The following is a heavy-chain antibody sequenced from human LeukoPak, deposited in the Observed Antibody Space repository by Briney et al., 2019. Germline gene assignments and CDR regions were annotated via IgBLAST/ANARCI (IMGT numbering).Heavy chain of an antibody. CDR1: GGSISSYY. V-gene: IGHV4-4*07. D-gene: IGHD2-21*02. CDR2: IYTSGST. Sequence: SETLSLTFTVSGGSISSYYWSWIRQPAGKGLEWIGRIYTSGSTNYNPPLKSRITISLDTPKNQFSLKLSSVTAADTAVYYCARTECGGDCQYEYYFDYWGQGTLVTVSS. J-gene: IGHJ4*02. CDR3: ARTECGGDCQYEYYFDY.